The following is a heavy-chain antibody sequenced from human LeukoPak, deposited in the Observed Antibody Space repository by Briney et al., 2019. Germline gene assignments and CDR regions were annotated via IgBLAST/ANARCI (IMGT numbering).Heavy chain of an antibody. V-gene: IGHV4-4*07. J-gene: IGHJ5*02. Sequence: SETLSLTCTVSGGSISSYFWSWIRQSAGKGLEWIGRIYGSGTTDYNPSLKSRVTMSVDTAKNQVSLSLSSVTAAATAVYYCARHVIGDWFDPWGQGTLVTVSS. CDR3: ARHVIGDWFDP. CDR2: IYGSGTT. CDR1: GGSISSYF. D-gene: IGHD3-16*02.